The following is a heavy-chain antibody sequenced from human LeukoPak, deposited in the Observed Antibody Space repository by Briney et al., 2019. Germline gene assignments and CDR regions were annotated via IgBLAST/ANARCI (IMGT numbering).Heavy chain of an antibody. Sequence: ASVKVSFKASGYTFTDYFMHWVRQAPGQGLEWMGWINPTRGGTNYAQKFQGRVTMTRDTSISTAYLELSRLRSDDTAVYYCARDPTVNYANSGYNYYSGMDVWGQGTTITVSS. D-gene: IGHD3-22*01. V-gene: IGHV1-2*02. CDR1: GYTFTDYF. J-gene: IGHJ6*02. CDR3: ARDPTVNYANSGYNYYSGMDV. CDR2: INPTRGGT.